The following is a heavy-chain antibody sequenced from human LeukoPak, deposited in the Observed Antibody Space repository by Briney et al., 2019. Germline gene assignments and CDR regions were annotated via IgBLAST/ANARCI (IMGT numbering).Heavy chain of an antibody. V-gene: IGHV3-48*03. Sequence: PGGSLRLSCAASGFTFSSYEMNWVRQAPGKGLEWVSYISSSGSTIYYADSVKGRFTISRDNAKNSLYLQMNSLRAEDTAVYYCARSPDYGDDNWFDPWGQGTLVTVSS. CDR3: ARSPDYGDDNWFDP. D-gene: IGHD4-17*01. J-gene: IGHJ5*02. CDR2: ISSSGSTI. CDR1: GFTFSSYE.